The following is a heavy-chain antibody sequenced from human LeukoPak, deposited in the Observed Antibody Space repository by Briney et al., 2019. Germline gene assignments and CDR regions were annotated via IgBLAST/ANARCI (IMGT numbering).Heavy chain of an antibody. CDR1: GSTFSSYG. Sequence: PGRSLRLSCAASGSTFSSYGMHWVRQAPGKGLEWVAVISYDGSNKYYADSVKGRFTISRDNSKNTLYLQMNSLRTEDTAVYYYAKARPAIAVRVGYYYYGMDVWGQGTTVTVSS. D-gene: IGHD6-6*01. J-gene: IGHJ6*02. CDR2: ISYDGSNK. CDR3: AKARPAIAVRVGYYYYGMDV. V-gene: IGHV3-30*18.